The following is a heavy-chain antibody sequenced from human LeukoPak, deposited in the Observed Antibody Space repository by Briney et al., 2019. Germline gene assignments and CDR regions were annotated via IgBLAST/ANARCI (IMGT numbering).Heavy chain of an antibody. CDR3: AKQLGYCSDGSCYFPY. V-gene: IGHV3-23*01. J-gene: IGHJ4*03. D-gene: IGHD2-15*01. CDR2: ISNNGGYT. CDR1: GFTFGAYT. Sequence: GGSLRLSCAASGFTFGAYTINWVRQAPGKGLEWVSAISNNGGYTYYADSVQGRFTISRDNSKSTLCLQMNSPRAEDTAVYYCAKQLGYCSDGSCYFPYWGQGTLVTVSS.